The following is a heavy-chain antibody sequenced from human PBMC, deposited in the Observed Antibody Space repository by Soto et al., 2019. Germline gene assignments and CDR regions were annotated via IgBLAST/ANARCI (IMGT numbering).Heavy chain of an antibody. J-gene: IGHJ5*02. Sequence: ASVKVSCKVSGYTLTELSMHWVRQAPGKGLEWMGGFDPEDGETIYAQKFQGRVTMTVDTSTDTAYMELSSLRSEDTAVYYCATLSNDFWSGPNNWFDPWGQGTLVTV. V-gene: IGHV1-24*01. CDR3: ATLSNDFWSGPNNWFDP. D-gene: IGHD3-3*01. CDR1: GYTLTELS. CDR2: FDPEDGET.